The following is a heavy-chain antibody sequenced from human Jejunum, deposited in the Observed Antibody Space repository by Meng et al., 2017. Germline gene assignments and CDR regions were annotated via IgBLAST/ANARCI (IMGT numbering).Heavy chain of an antibody. V-gene: IGHV3-7*01. CDR1: GFTFSRYW. J-gene: IGHJ5*01. CDR3: VRDIGRRHSGYGDS. D-gene: IGHD5-12*01. Sequence: GESLKISCAASGFTFSRYWMSWVRQAPGKGLEWVANIKVDGSETYYVESVKGRFTISRDNAKNSLYLLMNSLRVDDTAVYYCVRDIGRRHSGYGDSWGQGTLVTVSS. CDR2: IKVDGSET.